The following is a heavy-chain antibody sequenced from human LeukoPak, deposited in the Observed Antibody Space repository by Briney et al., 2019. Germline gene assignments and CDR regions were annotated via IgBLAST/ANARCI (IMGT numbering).Heavy chain of an antibody. Sequence: RPLSLSCTASGFTFSRFAMYWVRQAPGKGLEWVAVISKDGGIQAYTDSMKGRFTISRDNSKNTMYLQMNSLRAEDSAVYYCVREPFEMWGQGTMVTVSS. CDR3: VREPFEM. CDR2: ISKDGGIQ. CDR1: GFTFSRFA. J-gene: IGHJ3*02. V-gene: IGHV3-30*04.